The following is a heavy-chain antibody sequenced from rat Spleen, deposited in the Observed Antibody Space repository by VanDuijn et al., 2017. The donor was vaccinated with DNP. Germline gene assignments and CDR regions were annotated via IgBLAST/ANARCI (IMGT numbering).Heavy chain of an antibody. Sequence: EVQLVESGGGLVQPGGSLKLSCAASGFTFSDYYMAWVRQAPTKGLEWVASFSYGGGSTYYRDSVKGRFTISRDNAKSTLYLQMDSLRSEDTATYSCASAGYVNCWGPGAMVTVSS. V-gene: IGHV5-7*01. J-gene: IGHJ1*01. CDR3: ASAGYVNC. CDR2: FSYGGGST. CDR1: GFTFSDYY.